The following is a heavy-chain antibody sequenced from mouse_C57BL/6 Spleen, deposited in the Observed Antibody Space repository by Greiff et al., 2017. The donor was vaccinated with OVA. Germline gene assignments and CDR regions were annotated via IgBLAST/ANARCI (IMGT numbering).Heavy chain of an antibody. CDR3: ARRGLPDYFDY. CDR2: IYPGDGDT. J-gene: IGHJ2*01. CDR1: ASAFSSSW. D-gene: IGHD3-1*01. V-gene: IGHV1-82*01. Sequence: VHLQQSGPDLVKLGASVKISCRASASAFSSSWMNWVRQRPGKGLEWMGRIYPGDGDTNYNGKFKGKATLTADKSSSTAYMQLSSLTSEDSAVYFCARRGLPDYFDYWGQGTTLTVSS.